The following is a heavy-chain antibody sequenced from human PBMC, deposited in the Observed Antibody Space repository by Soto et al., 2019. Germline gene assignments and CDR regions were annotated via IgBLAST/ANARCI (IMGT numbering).Heavy chain of an antibody. CDR2: VYENGLT. CDR3: ARDAAVPGESDRFDY. V-gene: IGHV4-4*02. Sequence: PSETLSLTCAVSGDSIRTNNWWSWVRQPPGKGLEWIGEVYENGLTNYNPSLKSRVTMSVDTSRYQFSLKLSSVTAADTAMYYCARDAAVPGESDRFDYWGQGTLVTVSS. D-gene: IGHD6-19*01. CDR1: GDSIRTNNW. J-gene: IGHJ4*02.